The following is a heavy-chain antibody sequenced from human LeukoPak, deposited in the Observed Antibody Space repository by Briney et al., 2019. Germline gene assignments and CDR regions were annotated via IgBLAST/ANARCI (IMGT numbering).Heavy chain of an antibody. D-gene: IGHD1-26*01. CDR3: ARDLNSGSYYGVDY. CDR2: IIPVFGTA. V-gene: IGHV1-69*13. J-gene: IGHJ4*02. Sequence: SVKVSCKASGYTFTSYAISWVRQAPGQGLEWMGGIIPVFGTANYAQKFQGRVTITADESTSTAYMELSSLRSEDTAVYYCARDLNSGSYYGVDYWGQGTLVTVSS. CDR1: GYTFTSYA.